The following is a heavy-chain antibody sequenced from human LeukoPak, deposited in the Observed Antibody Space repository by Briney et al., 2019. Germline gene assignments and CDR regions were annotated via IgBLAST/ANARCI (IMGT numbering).Heavy chain of an antibody. Sequence: SGTLSLTCAVSGGSISSSNWWSWVRQPPGKGLEWIGEIYHSGSTNYNPSLKSRVTISVDTSKNQFSLKLSSVTAADTAVYYCARAKGIAGGYNWFDPWGQGTLVTVSS. V-gene: IGHV4-4*02. CDR3: ARAKGIAGGYNWFDP. CDR1: GGSISSSNW. J-gene: IGHJ5*02. D-gene: IGHD6-13*01. CDR2: IYHSGST.